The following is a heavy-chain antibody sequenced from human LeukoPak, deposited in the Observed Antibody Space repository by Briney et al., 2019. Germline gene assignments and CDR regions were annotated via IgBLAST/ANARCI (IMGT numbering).Heavy chain of an antibody. CDR2: IIPIFGTA. J-gene: IGHJ6*03. V-gene: IGHV1-69*06. D-gene: IGHD2-2*02. CDR1: GGAFSSYA. CDR3: ATLVVPAAIRYYYMDV. Sequence: ASVKVSCKASGGAFSSYAISWVRQAPGQGLEWMGGIIPIFGTANYAQKFQGRVTITADKSTSTAYMELSSLRSEDTAVYYCATLVVPAAIRYYYMDVWGKGTTVTVSS.